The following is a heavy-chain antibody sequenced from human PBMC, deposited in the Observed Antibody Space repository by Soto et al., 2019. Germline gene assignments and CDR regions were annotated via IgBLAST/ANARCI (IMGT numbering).Heavy chain of an antibody. D-gene: IGHD6-19*01. CDR1: GFTFSSYE. CDR3: AHSSDFDY. Sequence: PGGSLRLSCTASGFTFSSYEMSWVRQAPGKGLEWLSYIGAAGSPIYYADSVKGRFTISRDNARNSLFLQMNSLRAEDTAVYYCAHSSDFDYWGQGTLVTVSS. V-gene: IGHV3-48*03. J-gene: IGHJ4*02. CDR2: IGAAGSPI.